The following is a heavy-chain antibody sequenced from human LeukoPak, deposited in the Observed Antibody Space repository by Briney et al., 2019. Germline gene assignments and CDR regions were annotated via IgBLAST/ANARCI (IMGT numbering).Heavy chain of an antibody. J-gene: IGHJ4*02. V-gene: IGHV3-30*18. CDR2: ISYDGSNK. CDR3: AKLVNRYSGSLWYYFDY. Sequence: GGSLRLSCAASGFTFSSYGMHWVRQAPGKGLEWVAVISYDGSNKYYADSVKGRFTISRDNSKNTLYLQMNSLRAEDTAVYYCAKLVNRYSGSLWYYFDYWGQGTLVTVSS. D-gene: IGHD1-26*01. CDR1: GFTFSSYG.